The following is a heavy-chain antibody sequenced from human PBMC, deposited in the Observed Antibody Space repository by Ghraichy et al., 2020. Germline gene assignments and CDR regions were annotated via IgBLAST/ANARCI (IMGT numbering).Heavy chain of an antibody. CDR3: ARAPVNSGYDPRDY. V-gene: IGHV1-18*01. D-gene: IGHD5-12*01. J-gene: IGHJ4*02. Sequence: ASVKVSCKASGYIFTSYGISWVRQAPGQGLEWMGWISAYTGNTNFAQKLQGRVTMTTDTSTSTAYMELRSLRSDDTAVYYCARAPVNSGYDPRDYWGQGTLVTVSS. CDR1: GYIFTSYG. CDR2: ISAYTGNT.